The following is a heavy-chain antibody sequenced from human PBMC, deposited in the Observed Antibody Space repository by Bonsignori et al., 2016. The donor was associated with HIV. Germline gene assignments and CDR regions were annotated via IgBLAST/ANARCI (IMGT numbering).Heavy chain of an antibody. CDR3: ASTYYDFWSGTPAI. Sequence: VRQAPGQGLEWMGGIIPILGIANYAQKFQGRVTITADESTSTAYMELSSLRSEDTAVYYCASTYYDFWSGTPAIWGQGTLVTVSS. V-gene: IGHV1-69*10. CDR2: IIPILGIA. J-gene: IGHJ4*02. D-gene: IGHD3-3*01.